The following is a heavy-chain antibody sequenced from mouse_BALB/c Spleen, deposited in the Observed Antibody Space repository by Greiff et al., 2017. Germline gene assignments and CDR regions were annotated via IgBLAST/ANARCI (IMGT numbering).Heavy chain of an antibody. CDR1: GFTFSSYT. Sequence: EVMLVESGGGLVQPGGSLKLSCAASGFTFSSYTMSWVRQTPEKRLEWVAYISNGGGSTYYPDTVKGRFTISRDNAKNTLYLQMSSLKSEDTAMYYCARPFMDYWGQGTSVTVSS. J-gene: IGHJ4*01. V-gene: IGHV5-12-2*01. CDR2: ISNGGGST. CDR3: ARPFMDY.